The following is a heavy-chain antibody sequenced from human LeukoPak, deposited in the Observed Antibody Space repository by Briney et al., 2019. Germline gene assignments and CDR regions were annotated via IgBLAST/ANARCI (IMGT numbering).Heavy chain of an antibody. CDR2: IYHSGAT. D-gene: IGHD6-19*01. CDR1: GYSISSGYY. Sequence: SETLSLTCTVSGYSISSGYYWGWIRQSPEKGLEWIGSIYHSGATYYNPSLKSRVTISVDTSKNQFSLKVTSVTAADTAVYYCARDLVMAGIAPVDYWGQGTLVTVSS. V-gene: IGHV4-38-2*02. CDR3: ARDLVMAGIAPVDY. J-gene: IGHJ4*02.